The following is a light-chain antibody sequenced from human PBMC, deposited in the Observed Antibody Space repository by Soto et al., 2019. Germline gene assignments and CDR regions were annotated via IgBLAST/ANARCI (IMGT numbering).Light chain of an antibody. J-gene: IGKJ1*01. V-gene: IGKV3-20*01. Sequence: EIVLTQSPGTLSLSPGERATLSCRASQSVSSNYLAWYQQTPGQAPRVLIYHASRRATGIPDRFSGSGSGTDFTLTISRLEPEDFAVYYCQQYGGSPWTFGQGTKVEIK. CDR1: QSVSSNY. CDR2: HAS. CDR3: QQYGGSPWT.